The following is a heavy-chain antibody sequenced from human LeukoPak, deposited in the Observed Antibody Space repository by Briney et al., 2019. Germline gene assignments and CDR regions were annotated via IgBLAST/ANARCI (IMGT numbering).Heavy chain of an antibody. Sequence: GGSLRLSCATSGFPFSSYSMHWVRQAPGNGLEWVAVISNDGSHKYYADSVKGRFIISRDNSKNTLSLQMNTLRPDDMAVFYCARDPNRLADYGGDYFDHWGQGTLVTVSS. D-gene: IGHD4-23*01. CDR2: ISNDGSHK. J-gene: IGHJ4*02. V-gene: IGHV3-30*04. CDR1: GFPFSSYS. CDR3: ARDPNRLADYGGDYFDH.